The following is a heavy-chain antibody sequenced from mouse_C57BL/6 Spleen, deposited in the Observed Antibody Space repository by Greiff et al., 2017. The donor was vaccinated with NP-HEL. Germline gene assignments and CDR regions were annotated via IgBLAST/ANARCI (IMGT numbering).Heavy chain of an antibody. CDR1: GFTFSSYG. CDR2: ISSGGSYT. J-gene: IGHJ1*03. D-gene: IGHD1-1*01. CDR3: ARLDSSYWYFDV. Sequence: EVKVVESGGDLVKPGGSLKLSCAASGFTFSSYGMSWVRQTPDKRLEWVATISSGGSYTYYPDSVKGRFTISRDNAKNTLYLQMSSLKSEDTAMYYCARLDSSYWYFDVWGTGTTVTVSS. V-gene: IGHV5-6*01.